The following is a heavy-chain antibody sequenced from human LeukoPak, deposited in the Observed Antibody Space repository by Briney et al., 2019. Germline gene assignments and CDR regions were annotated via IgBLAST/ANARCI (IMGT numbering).Heavy chain of an antibody. D-gene: IGHD5-12*01. CDR1: GFTFDDYA. V-gene: IGHV3-9*01. Sequence: GRSLRLSCAASGFTFDDYAMHWVRQAPGKGLEWVSGISWNSGSIGYADSVKGRFTISRDNAKNSLYLQMNSLRAEDTALYYCARGATIVLGYFDYWGQGTLVTVSS. CDR2: ISWNSGSI. CDR3: ARGATIVLGYFDY. J-gene: IGHJ4*02.